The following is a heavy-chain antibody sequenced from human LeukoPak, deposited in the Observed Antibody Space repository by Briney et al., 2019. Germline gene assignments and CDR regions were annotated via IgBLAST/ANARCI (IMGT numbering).Heavy chain of an antibody. V-gene: IGHV3-21*06. Sequence: TTGGSLRLSCAASGFTVSSNYMSWVRQAPGKGLEWVSSISSSSSYIYYADSVKGRFTISRDNAKNSLYLQMNSLRAEDTAVYYCARWFGRDLGAFDIWGQGTMVTVSS. J-gene: IGHJ3*02. CDR2: ISSSSSYI. D-gene: IGHD3-10*01. CDR3: ARWFGRDLGAFDI. CDR1: GFTVSSNY.